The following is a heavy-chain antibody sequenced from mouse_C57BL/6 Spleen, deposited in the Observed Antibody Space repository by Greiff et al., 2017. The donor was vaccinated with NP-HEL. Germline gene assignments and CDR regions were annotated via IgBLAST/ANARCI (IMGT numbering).Heavy chain of an antibody. CDR2: IYPGDGDT. J-gene: IGHJ3*01. CDR1: GYAFSSSW. Sequence: VQLQQSGAELVKPGASVKISCKASGYAFSSSWMNWVKQRPGKGLEWIGQIYPGDGDTNYNGKFKGKATLTADKSSSTAYMQLSSLTSEDSAVYFCAREDYYSNYAWFAYWGQGTLVTVSA. V-gene: IGHV1-80*01. D-gene: IGHD2-5*01. CDR3: AREDYYSNYAWFAY.